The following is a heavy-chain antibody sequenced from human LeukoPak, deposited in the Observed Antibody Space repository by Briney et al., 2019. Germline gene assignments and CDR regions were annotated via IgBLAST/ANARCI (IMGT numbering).Heavy chain of an antibody. CDR3: ARAPIGGWYFDL. J-gene: IGHJ2*01. Sequence: SQTLSLTCAISGDSVSSNSAAWNWIRQSPSRGLEWLGGTYYRSKWSNDYAVSVKSRIIINPDTSQNQFSLQLNSLTPEDTAVYFCARAPIGGWYFDLWGRGTLVTVSS. V-gene: IGHV6-1*01. D-gene: IGHD2-15*01. CDR2: TYYRSKWSN. CDR1: GDSVSSNSAA.